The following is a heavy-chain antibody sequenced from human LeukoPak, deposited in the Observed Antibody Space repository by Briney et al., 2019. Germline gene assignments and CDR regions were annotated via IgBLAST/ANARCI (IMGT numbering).Heavy chain of an antibody. V-gene: IGHV5-51*01. CDR2: IYPADSDT. D-gene: IGHD5-18*01. J-gene: IGHJ4*02. CDR3: ARARVDTAMADFDY. CDR1: GYSFTTFW. Sequence: GESLKISCKASGYSFTTFWIAWVRQMPGKGLEWMGIIYPADSDTKYSPSFQGQVTISADKSISTAYLQWSSLKASDTAMYYCARARVDTAMADFDYWGQGTLVTVSS.